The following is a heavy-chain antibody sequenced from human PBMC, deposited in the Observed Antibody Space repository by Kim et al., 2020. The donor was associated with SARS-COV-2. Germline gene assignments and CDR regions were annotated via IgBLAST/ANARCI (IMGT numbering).Heavy chain of an antibody. Sequence: SVKVSCKASGGSFSNYAISWVRQAPGQGLEWMGGIIPIFGTSNYAQRFLGRVSITADDSTTTAYLEVRSLTSEDTAVYYCARDGTKAVTNYYYNMDVWGQGTTVTVSS. V-gene: IGHV1-69*13. J-gene: IGHJ6*02. CDR3: ARDGTKAVTNYYYNMDV. CDR2: IIPIFGTS. D-gene: IGHD1-1*01. CDR1: GGSFSNYA.